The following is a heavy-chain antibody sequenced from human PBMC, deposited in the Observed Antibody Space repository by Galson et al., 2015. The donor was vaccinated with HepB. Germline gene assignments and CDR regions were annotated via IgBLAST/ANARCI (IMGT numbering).Heavy chain of an antibody. CDR3: ARGRRTNWGFLVEGWFDP. J-gene: IGHJ5*02. V-gene: IGHV6-1*01. D-gene: IGHD7-27*01. Sequence: CAISGDSVSSNSAAWNWIRQSPSRGLEWLGRTYYRSRWYNDYAVSVKSRITISPDTSKNQFSLQLNSVTPEDTAVYYCARGRRTNWGFLVEGWFDPWGQGTLVTVSS. CDR2: TYYRSRWYN. CDR1: GDSVSSNSAA.